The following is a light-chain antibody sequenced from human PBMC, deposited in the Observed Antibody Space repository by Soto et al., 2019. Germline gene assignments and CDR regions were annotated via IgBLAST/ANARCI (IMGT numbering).Light chain of an antibody. J-gene: IGKJ4*01. CDR1: QSVSSSY. CDR3: QTYGRSPLT. V-gene: IGKV3-20*01. Sequence: EIVLTQSPGTLSLSPQERATLSHRASQSVSSSYLAWYQQKPGQAPRLLIYGASSRATGIPDRFSGSGSGTDFTLTISRLEPEDFAVYYCQTYGRSPLTFGGGPKVDIK. CDR2: GAS.